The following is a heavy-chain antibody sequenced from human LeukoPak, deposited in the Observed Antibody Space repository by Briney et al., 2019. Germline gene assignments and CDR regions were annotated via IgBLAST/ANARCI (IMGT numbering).Heavy chain of an antibody. CDR3: ARDSGNYLDAFDI. D-gene: IGHD1-7*01. CDR2: ISGSGSTK. CDR1: GFTFSSYS. J-gene: IGHJ3*02. Sequence: GGSLRLSCAASGFTFSSYSMDWVRQAPGKGLEWVSYISGSGSTKYYADPVKGRFTISRDNAKNSLYLQMNSLRAEDTAVYYCARDSGNYLDAFDIWGQGTMVTVSS. V-gene: IGHV3-48*04.